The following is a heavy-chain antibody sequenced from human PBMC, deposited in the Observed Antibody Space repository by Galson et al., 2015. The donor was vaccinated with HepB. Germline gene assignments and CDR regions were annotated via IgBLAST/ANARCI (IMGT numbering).Heavy chain of an antibody. CDR1: GFSLSTSGMC. V-gene: IGHV2-70*01. Sequence: PALVKPTQTLTLTCTFSGFSLSTSGMCVSRIRQPPGKALEWLALIGWDDDKYYSTSLKTRLTISKDTSKNQVVLTMTNMDPVDTATYYCARSLGHDYYFDYWGQGTLVTVSS. D-gene: IGHD2-21*02. CDR2: IGWDDDK. CDR3: ARSLGHDYYFDY. J-gene: IGHJ4*02.